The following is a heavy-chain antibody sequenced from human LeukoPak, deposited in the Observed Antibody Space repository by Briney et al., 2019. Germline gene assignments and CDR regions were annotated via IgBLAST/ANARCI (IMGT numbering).Heavy chain of an antibody. CDR2: IYDIGNT. J-gene: IGHJ4*02. CDR3: ARGGMRRPYDC. Sequence: GGSLRLSCAVSGFTVSSNYMSWVRQAPGKGLEWVSVIYDIGNTYYADYVKGRFTISRDTSKNTVYLQMNSLRAEDTAVYYCARGGMRRPYDCWGQGALVTVSS. CDR1: GFTVSSNY. V-gene: IGHV3-53*01. D-gene: IGHD1-14*01.